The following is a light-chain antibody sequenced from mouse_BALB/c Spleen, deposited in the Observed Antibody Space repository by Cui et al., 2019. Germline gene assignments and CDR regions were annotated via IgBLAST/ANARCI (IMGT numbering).Light chain of an antibody. CDR2: ATS. V-gene: IGKV4-72*01. J-gene: IGKJ1*01. CDR3: QQWSSNTPWT. Sequence: QIVLSQSPAILSAAPAERVTMTCRTSPSVSYMRWYQQKPGSSPKPLIYATSSLTCGVTARFSGSGSGTSYSLTSSRVEAEDAATYYCQQWSSNTPWTFSGGTELEIK. CDR1: PSVSY.